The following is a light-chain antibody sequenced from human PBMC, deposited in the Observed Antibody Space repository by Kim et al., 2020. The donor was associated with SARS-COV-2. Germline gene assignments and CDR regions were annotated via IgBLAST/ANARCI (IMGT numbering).Light chain of an antibody. CDR1: KLGDKY. CDR2: QDS. J-gene: IGLJ1*01. Sequence: VSPGQTASITCSGYKLGDKYVSWYQQKPGQSPVLVIYQDSKRPSGIPERFSGSNSGNTATPTISGTQAMDEADYYCQAWDSSTAVFGTGTKVTVL. CDR3: QAWDSSTAV. V-gene: IGLV3-1*01.